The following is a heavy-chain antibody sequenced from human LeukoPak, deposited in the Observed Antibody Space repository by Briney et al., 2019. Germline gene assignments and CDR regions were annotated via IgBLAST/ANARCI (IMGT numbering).Heavy chain of an antibody. CDR3: ARQFLVPADGYYYGMDV. CDR1: GGSISSSSYY. J-gene: IGHJ6*02. Sequence: SETLSLTCTVSGGSISSSSYYWGWIRQPPGKGLEWIGSIYYSGSTYYNPSLKSRVIISVDTSKNQFSLKLSSVTAADTAVYYCARQFLVPADGYYYGMDVWGQGTTVTVSS. V-gene: IGHV4-39*01. CDR2: IYYSGST. D-gene: IGHD2-2*01.